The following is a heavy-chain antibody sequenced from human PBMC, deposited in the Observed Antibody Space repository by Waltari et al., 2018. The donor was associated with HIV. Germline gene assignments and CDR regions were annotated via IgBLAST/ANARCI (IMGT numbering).Heavy chain of an antibody. V-gene: IGHV4-39*07. CDR1: GGSISSSSYY. CDR2: IYYSGST. J-gene: IGHJ6*02. Sequence: QLQLQESGPGLVKPSETLSLTCTVSGGSISSSSYYWGWIRQPPGKGLEWIGSIYYSGSTSTNPSLKSRVTISVDTSKNQFSLKLSSVTAADTAVYYCARGYYYDSSGYYHTYNYYGMDVWGQGTTVTVSS. D-gene: IGHD3-22*01. CDR3: ARGYYYDSSGYYHTYNYYGMDV.